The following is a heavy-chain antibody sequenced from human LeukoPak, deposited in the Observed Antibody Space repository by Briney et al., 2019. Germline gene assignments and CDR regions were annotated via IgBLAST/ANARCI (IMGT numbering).Heavy chain of an antibody. CDR2: IYYSRST. D-gene: IGHD3-22*01. V-gene: IGHV4-59*08. Sequence: SETLSLTCSVSGGSISSYYWSWTRQPPGKGLEWIGYIYYSRSTNYNPSLKSRVTISVDTSKNQFSLKLSSVTAADMAVYYCAKSVVVATTRLGPFDTWGQGTMVTVSS. CDR3: AKSVVVATTRLGPFDT. CDR1: GGSISSYY. J-gene: IGHJ3*02.